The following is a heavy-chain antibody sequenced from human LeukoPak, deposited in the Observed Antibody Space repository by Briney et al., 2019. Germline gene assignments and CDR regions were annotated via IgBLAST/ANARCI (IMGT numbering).Heavy chain of an antibody. D-gene: IGHD1-26*01. CDR3: ARDRERRSGSYYGWNWFDP. J-gene: IGHJ5*02. CDR2: FNPNSDGT. V-gene: IGHV1-2*06. Sequence: ASVTVSCKASGYTFTGYYMHLVRQAPGQGLEWVGRFNPNSDGTNYAQTFQGRVTITSDTSISKAYMELSRLRSDDTAVYYGARDRERRSGSYYGWNWFDPWGQGTLVTASS. CDR1: GYTFTGYY.